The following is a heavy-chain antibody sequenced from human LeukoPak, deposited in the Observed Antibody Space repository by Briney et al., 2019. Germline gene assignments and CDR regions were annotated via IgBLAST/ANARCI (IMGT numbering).Heavy chain of an antibody. D-gene: IGHD5-18*01. Sequence: GGSLRLSCEASGFTFSSYALSWVRQAPGKGLEWVSAIGGSGGTTHYADSVKGRFTISRDNAKNSLYLQMNSLRAEDTALYYCARDYTASDYWGQGTLVTVSS. CDR3: ARDYTASDY. J-gene: IGHJ4*02. CDR1: GFTFSSYA. CDR2: IGGSGGTT. V-gene: IGHV3-23*01.